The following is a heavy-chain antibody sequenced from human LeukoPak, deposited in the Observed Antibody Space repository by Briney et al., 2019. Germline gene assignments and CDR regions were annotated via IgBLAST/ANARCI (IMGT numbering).Heavy chain of an antibody. V-gene: IGHV4-39*01. D-gene: IGHD6-13*01. CDR1: GGSISSSSYY. Sequence: SETLSLTCTVSGGSISSSSYYWGWIRQPPGKGLEWIGSIYYSGSIYYNPSLKSRVTISVDTSKNQFSLKLSSVTAADTAVYYCARRIAAAGYFDYWGQGTLVTVSS. CDR3: ARRIAAAGYFDY. CDR2: IYYSGSI. J-gene: IGHJ4*02.